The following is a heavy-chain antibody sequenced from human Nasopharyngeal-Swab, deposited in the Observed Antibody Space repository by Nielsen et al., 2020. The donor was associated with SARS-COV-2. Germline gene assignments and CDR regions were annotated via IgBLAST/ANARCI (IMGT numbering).Heavy chain of an antibody. CDR2: INHSGST. J-gene: IGHJ4*02. CDR1: GGSFSGYY. Sequence: SETLSLTCAVYGGSFSGYYWSWIRRPPGKGLEWIGEINHSGSTNYNPSLKSRVTISVDTSKNQFSLKLSSVTAADTAVYYCARGGIAARPDYFDYWGQGTLVTVSS. D-gene: IGHD6-6*01. V-gene: IGHV4-34*01. CDR3: ARGGIAARPDYFDY.